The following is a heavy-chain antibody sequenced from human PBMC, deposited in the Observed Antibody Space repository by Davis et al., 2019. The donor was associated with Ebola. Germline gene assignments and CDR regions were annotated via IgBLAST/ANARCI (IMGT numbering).Heavy chain of an antibody. D-gene: IGHD3-16*02. CDR3: ARVIRELSNYGMDV. CDR1: GFTVSSNY. J-gene: IGHJ6*02. V-gene: IGHV3-53*01. CDR2: IYSGGST. Sequence: GESLKISCAASGFTVSSNYISWVRQAPGKGLEWVSVIYSGGSTYYADSVKGRFTISRDNSKNTLYLQMNSLRAEDTAVYYCARVIRELSNYGMDVWGQGTTVTVSS.